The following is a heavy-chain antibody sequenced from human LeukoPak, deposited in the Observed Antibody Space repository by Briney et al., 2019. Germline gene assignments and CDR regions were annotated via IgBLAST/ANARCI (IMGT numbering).Heavy chain of an antibody. Sequence: SSETLSLTCTVSGGSISSYYWSWIRQPPGKGLEWIGYIYYSGSTNYDPSLKSRVTISVDTPKNQFSLKLSSVTAADTAVYYCARGGSYYDYWGQGTLVTVSS. D-gene: IGHD1-26*01. CDR1: GGSISSYY. V-gene: IGHV4-59*01. CDR2: IYYSGST. J-gene: IGHJ4*02. CDR3: ARGGSYYDY.